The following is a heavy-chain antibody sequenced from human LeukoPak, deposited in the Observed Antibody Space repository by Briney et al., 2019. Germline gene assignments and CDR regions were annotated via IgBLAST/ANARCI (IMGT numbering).Heavy chain of an antibody. CDR3: AKRFTTGTTNWFDP. Sequence: GGSLRLSCAASGFTFSDYYMSWIRQAPGKGLEWVSYISSSGSTIYYADSVKGRFTISRDNAKNSLYLQMNSLRAEDTAVYYRAKRFTTGTTNWFDPWGQGTLVTVSS. CDR2: ISSSGSTI. V-gene: IGHV3-11*01. J-gene: IGHJ5*02. D-gene: IGHD1-1*01. CDR1: GFTFSDYY.